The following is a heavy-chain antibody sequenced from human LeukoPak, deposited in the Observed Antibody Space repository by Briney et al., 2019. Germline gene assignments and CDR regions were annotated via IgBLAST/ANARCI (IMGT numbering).Heavy chain of an antibody. D-gene: IGHD1-20*01. CDR3: ARDTNNGLDV. V-gene: IGHV3-11*01. CDR2: ISSSGRLM. CDR1: GFTISNYA. J-gene: IGHJ6*02. Sequence: GGSLRLSCAVSGFTISNYAMSWIRQAPGKGLEWVSHISSSGRLMQYADSVRGRFTITRDNAQNFMSLQMNNLKPEDTAVYYCARDTNNGLDVWGRGTTVTVS.